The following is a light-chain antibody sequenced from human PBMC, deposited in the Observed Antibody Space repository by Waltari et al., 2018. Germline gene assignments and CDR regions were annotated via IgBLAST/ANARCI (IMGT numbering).Light chain of an antibody. Sequence: DIQMTQSPSSLSASVRDRVPITCRTSQTISSYLNWYKQKPGKAPNPLIYAASSLQSGVPSRFSGSGSGTDFTLTISSLQSEDFATYYCQQTYSTPRTFGQGTKVEVK. CDR1: QTISSY. J-gene: IGKJ1*01. CDR2: AAS. CDR3: QQTYSTPRT. V-gene: IGKV1-39*01.